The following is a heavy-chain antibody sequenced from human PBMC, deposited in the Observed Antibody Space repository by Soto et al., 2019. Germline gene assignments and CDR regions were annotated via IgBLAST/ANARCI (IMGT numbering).Heavy chain of an antibody. V-gene: IGHV1-69*13. CDR1: GGTFSSSA. D-gene: IGHD3-9*01. CDR3: ARDGDIFCGLDV. Sequence: SVNVSCEATGGTFSSSAISWVRQAPGQGLEWMGGIIPIFGTANYAQKFRGRVTITADESTSTAYMELSSLRSEDTAVYYCARDGDIFCGLDVWRHVTTFTVSS. CDR2: IIPIFGTA. J-gene: IGHJ6*02.